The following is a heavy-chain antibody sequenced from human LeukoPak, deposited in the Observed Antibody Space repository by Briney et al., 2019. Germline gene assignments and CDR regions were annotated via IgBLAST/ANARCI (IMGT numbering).Heavy chain of an antibody. Sequence: PGGSLRLSCAASGFTFSSYSMNWVRQAPGKGLEWVSYISSSSSTIYYADSVKGRFTISRDNAKNSLYLQMNSLRAEDTAVYYCARGRDEWSFEYYYYMDVWGKGTTVTVSS. J-gene: IGHJ6*03. D-gene: IGHD3-3*01. V-gene: IGHV3-48*01. CDR1: GFTFSSYS. CDR3: ARGRDEWSFEYYYYMDV. CDR2: ISSSSSTI.